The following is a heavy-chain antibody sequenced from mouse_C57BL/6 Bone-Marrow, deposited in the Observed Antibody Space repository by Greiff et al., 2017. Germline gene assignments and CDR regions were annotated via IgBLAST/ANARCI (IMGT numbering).Heavy chain of an antibody. Sequence: VQLQQSGPELVKPGASVKISCKASGYTFTDYYMNWVKQSHGKSLEWIGDINPNNGGTSYNQKFKGKATLTVDKSSSTAYMELRSLTSEDSAVYYCARSYCGSSIDYWGQGTTLTVSS. D-gene: IGHD1-1*01. V-gene: IGHV1-26*01. J-gene: IGHJ2*01. CDR2: INPNNGGT. CDR1: GYTFTDYY. CDR3: ARSYCGSSIDY.